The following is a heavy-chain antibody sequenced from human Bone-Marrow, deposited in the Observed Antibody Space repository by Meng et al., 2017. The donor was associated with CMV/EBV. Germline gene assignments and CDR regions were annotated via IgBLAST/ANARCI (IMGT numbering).Heavy chain of an antibody. Sequence: GESLKISCAASGFTFSTYTMNWVRQAPGKGLEWVSVIYSGGSTYYADSVKGRFTISRDNSKNTLYLQMNSLRAEDTAVYYCASGALWQLGGMDVWGQGTTVTVSS. CDR3: ASGALWQLGGMDV. V-gene: IGHV3-53*01. CDR1: GFTFSTYT. J-gene: IGHJ6*02. CDR2: IYSGGST. D-gene: IGHD6-6*01.